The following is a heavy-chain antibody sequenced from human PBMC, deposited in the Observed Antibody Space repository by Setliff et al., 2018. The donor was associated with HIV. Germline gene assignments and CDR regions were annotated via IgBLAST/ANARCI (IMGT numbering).Heavy chain of an antibody. CDR1: GGSISSGDYY. D-gene: IGHD2-2*01. V-gene: IGHV4-30-4*08. Sequence: LSLTCTVSGGSISSGDYYWSWIRQPPGKGLEWIGYIYYSGSTYYNPSLKSRVTISVDTSKNQFSLKLSSVTAADTAVYYCARGHCSGTNCYGVDYYGMDVWGQGTTVTVSS. J-gene: IGHJ6*02. CDR2: IYYSGST. CDR3: ARGHCSGTNCYGVDYYGMDV.